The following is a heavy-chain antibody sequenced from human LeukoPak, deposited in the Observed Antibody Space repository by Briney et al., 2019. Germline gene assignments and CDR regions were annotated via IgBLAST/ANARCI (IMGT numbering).Heavy chain of an antibody. D-gene: IGHD3-22*01. CDR1: GFTFSSYA. CDR2: ISYDGSNK. CDR3: ARGRYYYDSSGYYDY. V-gene: IGHV3-30-3*01. Sequence: GGSLRLSCAASGFTFSSYAMHWVRQAPGKGLEWVAVISYDGSNKYYADSVKGRFTISRDNSKNTLYLQMNSLRAEDTAVYYCARGRYYYDSSGYYDYWGQGTLVTVSS. J-gene: IGHJ4*02.